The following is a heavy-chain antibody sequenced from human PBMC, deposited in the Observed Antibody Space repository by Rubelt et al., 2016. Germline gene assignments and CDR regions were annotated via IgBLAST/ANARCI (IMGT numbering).Heavy chain of an antibody. CDR1: AGSIRSTSHY. V-gene: IGHV4-39*07. D-gene: IGHD5-18*01. J-gene: IGHJ5*02. CDR2: IYYTGST. Sequence: QLQLQESGPGLVKPSETLSLTCIVSAGSIRSTSHYWGWIRQPPGKGLEWIGSIYYTGSTYYNPSLKSRVTISIDTPKNQFSLKLGSVTAADTAVYYCAGVGGYSYGQGWFDPWGQGTLVTVSS. CDR3: AGVGGYSYGQGWFDP.